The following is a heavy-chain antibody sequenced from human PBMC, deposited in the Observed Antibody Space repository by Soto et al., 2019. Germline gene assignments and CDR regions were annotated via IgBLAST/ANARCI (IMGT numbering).Heavy chain of an antibody. CDR3: ANPPALRYYNSSGPRGDYDY. V-gene: IGHV3-23*01. D-gene: IGHD3-22*01. Sequence: EVQLLESGGGLVQPGGSLRLSCAASGFTFSSYAMSWVRQAPGKGLEWVSAISGSGGNTYYADSVKGRFTISRDNSKNTLYLQMNSLRAEDTAVYYCANPPALRYYNSSGPRGDYDYWGQGTLVTVSS. CDR2: ISGSGGNT. J-gene: IGHJ4*02. CDR1: GFTFSSYA.